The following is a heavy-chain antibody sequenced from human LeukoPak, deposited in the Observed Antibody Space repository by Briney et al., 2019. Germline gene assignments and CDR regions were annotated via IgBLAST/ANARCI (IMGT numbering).Heavy chain of an antibody. D-gene: IGHD2-2*01. CDR1: GGSISSSSYY. CDR3: ARELPYCSSTSCYDKGFFDY. CDR2: IYYSGST. Sequence: SETLSLTCTVSGGSISSSSYYWGWIRQPPGKGLEWIGTIYYSGSTYYNPSLKSRVTISVDTSKNQFSLKLSSVTAADTAVYYCARELPYCSSTSCYDKGFFDYWGQGTLVTVSS. J-gene: IGHJ4*02. V-gene: IGHV4-39*07.